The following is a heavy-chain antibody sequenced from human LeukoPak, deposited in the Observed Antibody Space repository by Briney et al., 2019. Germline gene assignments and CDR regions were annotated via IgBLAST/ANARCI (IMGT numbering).Heavy chain of an antibody. D-gene: IGHD3-22*01. CDR2: MCGTAGCT. J-gene: IGHJ5*01. CDR1: GFTFYMYA. V-gene: IGHV3-23*01. Sequence: PGGSLRLSCQASGFTFYMYAMSWVRQAPGKGLEWVASMCGTAGCTFYPDSVKGRFTNSRDNSKNVLYLRMNSLTAEDTAIYYCAKDRPNFHENSGHYYRRDGDSWGQGTLVTVSS. CDR3: AKDRPNFHENSGHYYRRDGDS.